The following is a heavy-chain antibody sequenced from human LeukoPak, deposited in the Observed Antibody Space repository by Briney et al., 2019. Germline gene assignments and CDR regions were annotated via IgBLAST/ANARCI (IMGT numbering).Heavy chain of an antibody. CDR2: IIPIFGRT. Sequence: SVKVSCKASGDTFINYAISWVRQAPGQGREWRGGIIPIFGRTNYAQNFQGRVTITTDESTSTAYMELSSLRSEDTAVYYCATSRRAYYYYYMDVWGKGTTVTVSS. CDR1: GDTFINYA. V-gene: IGHV1-69*05. J-gene: IGHJ6*03. CDR3: ATSRRAYYYYYMDV.